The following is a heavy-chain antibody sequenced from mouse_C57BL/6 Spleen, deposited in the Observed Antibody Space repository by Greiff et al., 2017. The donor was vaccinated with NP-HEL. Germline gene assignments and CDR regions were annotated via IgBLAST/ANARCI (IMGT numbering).Heavy chain of an antibody. V-gene: IGHV2-5*01. CDR2: IWRGGST. J-gene: IGHJ4*01. CDR3: AKAVYYGNLYAMDY. Sequence: QVQLQESGPGLVQPSQSLSITCTVSGFSLTSYGVHWVRQSPGKGLEWLGVIWRGGSTDYNAAFMSRLSITKDNSKSQVFFKMNSLQADDTAIYYCAKAVYYGNLYAMDYWGQGTSVTVSS. CDR1: GFSLTSYG. D-gene: IGHD2-1*01.